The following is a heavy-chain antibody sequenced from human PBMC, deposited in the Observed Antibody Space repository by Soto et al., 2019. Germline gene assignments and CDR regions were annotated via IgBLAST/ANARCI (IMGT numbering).Heavy chain of an antibody. Sequence: ASVKVSCKASGYTLTSYAMHWVRQAPGQRLEWMGWINAGNGNTKYSQKFQGRVTITRDTSASTAYMELSSLRSEDTAVYYCARDLSVDYDFWSGYPRHYYYYGMDVWGQGTTVTVSS. CDR2: INAGNGNT. V-gene: IGHV1-3*01. D-gene: IGHD3-3*01. CDR3: ARDLSVDYDFWSGYPRHYYYYGMDV. CDR1: GYTLTSYA. J-gene: IGHJ6*02.